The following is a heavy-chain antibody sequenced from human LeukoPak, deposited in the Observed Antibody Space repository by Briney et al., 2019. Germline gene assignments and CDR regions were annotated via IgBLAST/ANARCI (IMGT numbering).Heavy chain of an antibody. Sequence: PGESLKISCKGSGYSFTNYWIAWVRQMPGKGLEWMGIIYPGDSDTRYSPSFQGQVTISADKSISTAYLQWSSLKASDTAMYYCARRGAAAWGKAYYFDYWGQGTLVTVSS. D-gene: IGHD6-13*01. CDR1: GYSFTNYW. V-gene: IGHV5-51*01. CDR2: IYPGDSDT. J-gene: IGHJ4*02. CDR3: ARRGAAAWGKAYYFDY.